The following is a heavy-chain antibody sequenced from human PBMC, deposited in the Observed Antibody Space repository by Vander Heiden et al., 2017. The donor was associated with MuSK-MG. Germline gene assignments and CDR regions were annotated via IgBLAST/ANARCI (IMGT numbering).Heavy chain of an antibody. CDR1: GGSFSSSSYY. V-gene: IGHV4-39*07. J-gene: IGHJ4*02. Sequence: QLQLQSPGPGPVTPSETLSLTCTVSGGSFSSSSYYWGWTRPPPGKGMEWIGSIYYSGSTYYNPSLKSRVTISVDTSKNQFSLKLSSVTAADTAVYYCARASYYYDSSGYPFDYWGQGTLVTVSS. D-gene: IGHD3-22*01. CDR3: ARASYYYDSSGYPFDY. CDR2: IYYSGST.